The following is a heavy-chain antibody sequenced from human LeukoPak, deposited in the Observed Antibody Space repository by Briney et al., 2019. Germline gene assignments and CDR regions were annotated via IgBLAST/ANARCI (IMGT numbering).Heavy chain of an antibody. CDR3: AKGAAAGTFGWFDP. Sequence: SLRLFCAASGFTFDDYAMHWVRQAPGKGLEWVSGISWNSGSIGYADSVKGRFTIARDNAKNSLYLQMNSLRAEDTALYYCAKGAAAGTFGWFDPWGQGTLVTVSS. CDR2: ISWNSGSI. CDR1: GFTFDDYA. D-gene: IGHD6-13*01. V-gene: IGHV3-9*01. J-gene: IGHJ5*02.